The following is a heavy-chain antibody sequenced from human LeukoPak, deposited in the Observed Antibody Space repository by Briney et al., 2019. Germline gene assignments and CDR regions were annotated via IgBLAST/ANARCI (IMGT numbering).Heavy chain of an antibody. Sequence: SETLSLTCTVSGGSISSGSYYWSWIRQPAGKGLEWIGRIYTSGSTNYNPSLKSRVTISVDTSKNQFSLKLSSVTAADTAVYYCARVSSAGDYWGQGTLVTVSS. CDR1: GGSISSGSYY. V-gene: IGHV4-61*02. D-gene: IGHD5/OR15-5a*01. J-gene: IGHJ4*02. CDR2: IYTSGST. CDR3: ARVSSAGDY.